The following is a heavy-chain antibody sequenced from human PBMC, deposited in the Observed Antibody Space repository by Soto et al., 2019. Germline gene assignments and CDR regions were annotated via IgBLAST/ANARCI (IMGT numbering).Heavy chain of an antibody. CDR1: GFTFTNAW. J-gene: IGHJ4*02. D-gene: IGHD5-18*01. CDR3: TTIVRGYSYGDH. CDR2: IKTKTEGETT. Sequence: EVQLVESGGGLVEPGGSLRLSCAASGFTFTNAWMSWVRQAPGKGLEWVGRIKTKTEGETTDYAAPVKGRFTVTRDDPRNTLYLQMNSLKTEDTAVYYCTTIVRGYSYGDHWGQGTQVTVSS. V-gene: IGHV3-15*01.